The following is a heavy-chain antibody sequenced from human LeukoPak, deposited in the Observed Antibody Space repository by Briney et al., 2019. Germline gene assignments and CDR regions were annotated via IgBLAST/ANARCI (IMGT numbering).Heavy chain of an antibody. CDR1: GFTFSSYA. V-gene: IGHV3-30-3*01. D-gene: IGHD6-13*01. CDR3: ARGPPRGIAAAGHGYYYYYGMDV. CDR2: ISYDGSNE. Sequence: GGSLRLSCAASGFTFSSYAMHWVRQAPGKGLEWVAVISYDGSNEYYADSVKGRFTISRDNSKNTLYLQMNSLRAEDTAVYYCARGPPRGIAAAGHGYYYYYGMDVWGQGTTVTVSS. J-gene: IGHJ6*02.